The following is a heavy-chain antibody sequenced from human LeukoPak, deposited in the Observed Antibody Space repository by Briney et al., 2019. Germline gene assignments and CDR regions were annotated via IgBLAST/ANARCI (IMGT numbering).Heavy chain of an antibody. D-gene: IGHD6-19*01. CDR2: VNTNTGDP. Sequence: ASVKVSCKASGYTFTSYAMNLVRQAPGQGLEWMGWVNTNTGDPTYSQGFTGRFVFSLDTSVSTAYLQISSLKAEDTAVYYCARVAVAGPNDYWGQGTLVTVSS. CDR3: ARVAVAGPNDY. V-gene: IGHV7-4-1*02. CDR1: GYTFTSYA. J-gene: IGHJ4*02.